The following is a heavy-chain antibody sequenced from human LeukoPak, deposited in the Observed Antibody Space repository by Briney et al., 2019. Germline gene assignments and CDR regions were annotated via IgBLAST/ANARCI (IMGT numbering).Heavy chain of an antibody. CDR3: ARGSPVLFLNMKSNWFDP. V-gene: IGHV1-69*04. J-gene: IGHJ5*02. Sequence: WASVKVSCKASGGTFSSYAISWVRQAPGQGLEWMGRIIPILGIANYAQKFQGRVTITADKSTSTAYMELSSLRSEDTAVYYCARGSPVLFLNMKSNWFDPWGQGTLVTVSS. D-gene: IGHD2-21*01. CDR2: IIPILGIA. CDR1: GGTFSSYA.